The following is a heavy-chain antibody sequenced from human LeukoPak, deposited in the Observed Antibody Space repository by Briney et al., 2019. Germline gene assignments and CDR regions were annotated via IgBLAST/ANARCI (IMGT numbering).Heavy chain of an antibody. CDR3: ARSPGASAANFYYFDY. Sequence: GESLKISCKGSGYSFTTYWIGWVRQMPGKGLEWMGIIYPGDSDTRYSQSFQGQVTISADKSISTAYLQWSSLKASDTAMYYCARSPGASAANFYYFDYWGQGTLVTVSS. D-gene: IGHD4/OR15-4a*01. J-gene: IGHJ4*02. CDR2: IYPGDSDT. CDR1: GYSFTTYW. V-gene: IGHV5-51*01.